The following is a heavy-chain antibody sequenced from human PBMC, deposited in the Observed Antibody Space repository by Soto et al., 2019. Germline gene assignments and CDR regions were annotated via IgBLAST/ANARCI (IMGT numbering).Heavy chain of an antibody. V-gene: IGHV4-30-4*01. CDR1: GGSISTGDDY. CDR3: ARLGQYGVNSDTGGWFDP. D-gene: IGHD2-8*01. CDR2: IYYSGTT. J-gene: IGHJ5*02. Sequence: QLQLQESGPGLMRPSQTLSLTCTVSGGSISTGDDYWIWIRQPPGKGLEYIGYIYYSGTTYYNPSLESRVSISVDTSKNQFSLWLNSVTAADTAVYYCARLGQYGVNSDTGGWFDPWGQGSLVTVSS.